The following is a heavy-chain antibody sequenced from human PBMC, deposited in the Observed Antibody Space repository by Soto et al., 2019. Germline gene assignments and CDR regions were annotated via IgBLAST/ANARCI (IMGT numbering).Heavy chain of an antibody. CDR1: AFTFSSHE. V-gene: IGHV3-48*03. CDR2: ISRNGGTT. J-gene: IGHJ6*02. D-gene: IGHD3-3*01. CDR3: ARDRSLIFAVPPYGMGV. Sequence: GGSLSLSCVVSAFTFSSHEMNWVRQAPGRGPEWASKISRNGGTTSYADSVKGRFTISRDNARDSLYRHMNSLSAEDTAVYYCARDRSLIFAVPPYGMGVWGQGTTVTVSS.